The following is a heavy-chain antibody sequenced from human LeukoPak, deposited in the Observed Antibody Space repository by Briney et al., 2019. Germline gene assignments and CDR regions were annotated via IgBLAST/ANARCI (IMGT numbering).Heavy chain of an antibody. V-gene: IGHV4-39*07. D-gene: IGHD1-26*01. CDR1: GGSISSSSYY. CDR2: IYYSGST. Sequence: SETLSLTCTVSGGSISSSSYYCGWIRQPPGKGLEWIGSIYYSGSTYYNPSLKSRVTISVDTSKNQFSLKLSSVTAADTAVYYCARDFYRDWFDPWGQGTLVTVSS. CDR3: ARDFYRDWFDP. J-gene: IGHJ5*02.